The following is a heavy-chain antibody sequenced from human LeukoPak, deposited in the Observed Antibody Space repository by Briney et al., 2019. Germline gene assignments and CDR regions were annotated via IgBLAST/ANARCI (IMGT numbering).Heavy chain of an antibody. Sequence: GGSLRLSCAASGFTFSSYWMSWVRQAPGKGLEWVSAISGSGGSTYYADSVKGRFTISRDNSKNTLYLQMNSLRAEDTAVYYCATRTTLRDGYWDYFDYWGQGTLVTVSS. J-gene: IGHJ4*02. D-gene: IGHD5-24*01. V-gene: IGHV3-23*01. CDR2: ISGSGGST. CDR1: GFTFSSYW. CDR3: ATRTTLRDGYWDYFDY.